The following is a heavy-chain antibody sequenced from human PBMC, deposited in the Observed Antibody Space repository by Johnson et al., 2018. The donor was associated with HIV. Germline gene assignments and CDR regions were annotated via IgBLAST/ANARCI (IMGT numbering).Heavy chain of an antibody. CDR1: GFTFSNAW. D-gene: IGHD3-22*01. CDR3: ARDRGYWDAFDI. Sequence: VQLVESGGGLVKPGGSLRLSCAASGFTFSNAWMSWVRQAPGNGLEWVGRIKSKTDGGTTDYAAPVKGRFTISRDDSKNTLYLQMNSLRAEDTAMYYCARDRGYWDAFDIWGQGTMVIVSS. J-gene: IGHJ3*02. CDR2: IKSKTDGGTT. V-gene: IGHV3-15*01.